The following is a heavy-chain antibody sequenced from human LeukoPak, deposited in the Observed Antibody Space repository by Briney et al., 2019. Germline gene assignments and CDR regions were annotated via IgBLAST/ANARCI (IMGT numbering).Heavy chain of an antibody. CDR1: GFTFSSYA. D-gene: IGHD3-16*02. J-gene: IGHJ4*02. CDR2: ISYDGSNK. CDR3: AGGELSAFDY. V-gene: IGHV3-30*04. Sequence: GRSLRLSCAGSGFTFSSYAMHWVRQAPGKGLEWVAVISYDGSNKYYADSVKGRFTISRDNSKNTLYLQMNSLRAEDTAVYYCAGGELSAFDYWGQGTLVTVSS.